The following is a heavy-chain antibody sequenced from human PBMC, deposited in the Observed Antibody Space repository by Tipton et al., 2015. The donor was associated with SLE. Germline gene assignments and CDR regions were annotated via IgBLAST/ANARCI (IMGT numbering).Heavy chain of an antibody. CDR3: ARDREEDIVLAAFDY. Sequence: TLSLTCTVSGGSISSSSYYWGWIRQPPGKGLEWIGSIYYSGSTYYNPSLKSRVTISVDTSKNQFSLKLSSVTAADTAVYYCARDREEDIVLAAFDYWGQGTLVTVSS. D-gene: IGHD2-8*01. J-gene: IGHJ4*02. CDR2: IYYSGST. V-gene: IGHV4-39*07. CDR1: GGSISSSSYY.